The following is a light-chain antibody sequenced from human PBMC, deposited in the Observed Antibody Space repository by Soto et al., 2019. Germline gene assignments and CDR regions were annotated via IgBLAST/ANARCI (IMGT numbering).Light chain of an antibody. CDR3: QQYVSSPFT. Sequence: EIVMTQSPATLSVSPVGIATLSCRASQTISGTLAWYQQKPGQAPRLLIYGASSRATGIPDRFSGSGSGTDFTLTISRLEPEDFAVYYCQQYVSSPFTFGPGTKVDIK. CDR1: QTISGT. CDR2: GAS. J-gene: IGKJ3*01. V-gene: IGKV3-20*01.